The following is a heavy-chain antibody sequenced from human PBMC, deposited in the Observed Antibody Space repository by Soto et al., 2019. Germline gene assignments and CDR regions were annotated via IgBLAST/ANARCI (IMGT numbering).Heavy chain of an antibody. CDR3: AKGYSGYDSTFDY. CDR2: ISYDGSNK. V-gene: IGHV3-30*18. J-gene: IGHJ4*02. Sequence: GGSLRLSCAASGFTFSSYGMHWVRQAPGKGLEWVAVISYDGSNKYYADSVKGRFTISRDNSKNTLYLQMNSLRAEDTAVYYCAKGYSGYDSTFDYWGQGTLVTVSS. D-gene: IGHD5-12*01. CDR1: GFTFSSYG.